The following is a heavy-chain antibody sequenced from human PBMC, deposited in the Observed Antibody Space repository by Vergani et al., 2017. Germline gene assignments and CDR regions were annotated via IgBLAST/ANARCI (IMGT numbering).Heavy chain of an antibody. CDR3: ARGSCLGGSCYKPLFDY. J-gene: IGHJ4*02. D-gene: IGHD2-15*01. Sequence: QVQLQESGPGLVKPSQTLSLTCTVPGGSINSHNYYWSWIRQPAGKGLEWIGRIHTSGSTNYNPSLKSRVTMSEDTSKNQFSLNLPSVTAADTTVYFCARGSCLGGSCYKPLFDYRGQGILVTVSS. CDR2: IHTSGST. CDR1: GGSINSHNYY. V-gene: IGHV4-61*02.